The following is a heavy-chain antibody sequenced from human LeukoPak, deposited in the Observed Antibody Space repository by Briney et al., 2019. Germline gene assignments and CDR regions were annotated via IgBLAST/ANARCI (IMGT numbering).Heavy chain of an antibody. V-gene: IGHV1-18*01. CDR3: ARYGSGSYYSHSDY. CDR2: ISAYNGNT. CDR1: GYTFTSYG. J-gene: IGHJ4*02. Sequence: ASVKVSCKASGYTFTSYGISWVQQAPGQGLEWMGWISAYNGNTNYAQKLQGRVTMTTDTSTSTAYMELRSLRSDDTAVYYCARYGSGSYYSHSDYWGQGTLVTVSS. D-gene: IGHD1-26*01.